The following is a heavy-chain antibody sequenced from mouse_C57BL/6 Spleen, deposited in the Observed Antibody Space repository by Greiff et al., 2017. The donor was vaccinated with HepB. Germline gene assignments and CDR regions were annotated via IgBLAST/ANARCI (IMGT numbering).Heavy chain of an antibody. CDR3: TRGSETAQAVLFAY. Sequence: EVKLEESGEGLVKPGGSLKLSCAASGFTFSSYAMSWVRQTPEKRLEWVAYISSGGDYIYYADTVKGRFTISRDNARNTLYLQMSSLKSEDTAMYYCTRGSETAQAVLFAYWGQGTLVTVSA. D-gene: IGHD3-2*02. J-gene: IGHJ3*01. CDR1: GFTFSSYA. CDR2: ISSGGDYI. V-gene: IGHV5-9-1*02.